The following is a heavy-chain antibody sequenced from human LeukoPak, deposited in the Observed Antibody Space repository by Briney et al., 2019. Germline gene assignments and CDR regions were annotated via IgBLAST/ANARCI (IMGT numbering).Heavy chain of an antibody. J-gene: IGHJ4*02. V-gene: IGHV3-53*01. CDR2: IYSGGST. CDR3: ARGGLRFLEWLSPYFDY. CDR1: GFTVSSNY. Sequence: GGSLRLSCAASGFTVSSNYMSWVRQAPGKGLEWVSVIYSGGSTYYADSVKGRFTISRDNSKNTLYLQMNSLRAEDTAVYYCARGGLRFLEWLSPYFDYWGQGTLVTVSS. D-gene: IGHD3-3*01.